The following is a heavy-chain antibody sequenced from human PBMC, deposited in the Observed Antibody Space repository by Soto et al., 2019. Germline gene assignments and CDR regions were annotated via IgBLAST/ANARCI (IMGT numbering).Heavy chain of an antibody. D-gene: IGHD4-17*01. V-gene: IGHV1-69*04. CDR2: IIPILGVA. CDR1: GDNFSNHT. J-gene: IGHJ6*03. CDR3: ARVAEMGTVTEGYYYYMDV. Sequence: QVQLVQSGAEVKKPGSSVKVSCKASGDNFSNHTISWVRQAPGQGLEWMGRIIPILGVANYAQKFQGRVMLPADKSTTTACMELSSLRSAATAVYYCARVAEMGTVTEGYYYYMDVWGKGTTVTVSS.